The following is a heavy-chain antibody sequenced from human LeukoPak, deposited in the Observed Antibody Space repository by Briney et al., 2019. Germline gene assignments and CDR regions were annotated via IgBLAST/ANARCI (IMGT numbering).Heavy chain of an antibody. D-gene: IGHD2-15*01. CDR3: ASPYCGGGSCYAHDGFDI. CDR1: GYTFTSYG. Sequence: GASVKVSCKASGYTFTSYGISWVRQAPGQGLEWMGWISGYNGNTNYAQKLQGRVTITTDTSTSTAYMELRSLRSDDTAMYYCASPYCGGGSCYAHDGFDIWGQGTMVTVSS. V-gene: IGHV1-18*01. J-gene: IGHJ3*02. CDR2: ISGYNGNT.